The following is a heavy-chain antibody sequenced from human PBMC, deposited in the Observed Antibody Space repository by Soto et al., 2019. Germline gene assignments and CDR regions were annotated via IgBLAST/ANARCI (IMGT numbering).Heavy chain of an antibody. CDR1: GYTFTSYA. CDR3: ARSLIITMVRGVTSSYYYYGMDV. V-gene: IGHV1-3*01. CDR2: INAGNGNT. Sequence: ASVKVSCKASGYTFTSYAMHWVRQAPGQRLEWMGWINAGNGNTKYSQKFQGRVTFTRDTSASTAYMELSSLRSEDTAVYYCARSLIITMVRGVTSSYYYYGMDVWGQGTTVTVSS. D-gene: IGHD3-10*01. J-gene: IGHJ6*02.